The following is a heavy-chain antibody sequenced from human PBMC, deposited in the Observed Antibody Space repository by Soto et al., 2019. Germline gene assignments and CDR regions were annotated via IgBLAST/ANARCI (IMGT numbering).Heavy chain of an antibody. Sequence: QPGGSLRLSCAASGFTFSSYAMSWVRQAPGKGLEWVSAISGSGGSTYYADSVKGRFTISRDNSKNTLYLQMNSLRAEDTAVYYCAKGITIFGVDTMPSDYYYYMDVWGKGTKVTVSS. CDR3: AKGITIFGVDTMPSDYYYYMDV. V-gene: IGHV3-23*01. CDR2: ISGSGGST. CDR1: GFTFSSYA. D-gene: IGHD3-3*01. J-gene: IGHJ6*03.